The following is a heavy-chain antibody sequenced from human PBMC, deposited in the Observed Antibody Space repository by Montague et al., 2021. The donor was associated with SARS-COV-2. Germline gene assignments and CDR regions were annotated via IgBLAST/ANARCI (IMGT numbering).Heavy chain of an antibody. CDR2: VSASGST. CDR1: GDSISYFY. CDR3: ARDVVAAPGTFDY. J-gene: IGHJ4*02. Sequence: SETLSLTCTVSGDSISYFYWSWIRQPAGKGLGWIGSVSASGSTNYNPSXNSRVTMSVDTSKKQFSLRLSHVTAADTAVYYCARDVVAAPGTFDYWGQGTLVTVSS. V-gene: IGHV4-4*07. D-gene: IGHD6-13*01.